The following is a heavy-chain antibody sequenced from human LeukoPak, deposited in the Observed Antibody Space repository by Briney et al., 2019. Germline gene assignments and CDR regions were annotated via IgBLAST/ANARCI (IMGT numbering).Heavy chain of an antibody. CDR2: MNPKSGNT. CDR1: GYTFTSYD. Sequence: RASVKVSCKASGYTFTSYDINWVRQVTGQGLEWMGWMNPKSGNTGCAQKFQGRVTITRNTSISTAYMEVSSLRYEDTAVYYCARRAVDNSYYYYMDVWGKGTTVTVSS. CDR3: ARRAVDNSYYYYMDV. V-gene: IGHV1-8*03. D-gene: IGHD6-19*01. J-gene: IGHJ6*03.